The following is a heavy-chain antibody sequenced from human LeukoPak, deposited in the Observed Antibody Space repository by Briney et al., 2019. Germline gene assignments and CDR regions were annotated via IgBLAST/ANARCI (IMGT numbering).Heavy chain of an antibody. Sequence: GGSLRLSCAASGFTVSSNYMSWVRQAPGKGLEWVSVIYSGGSTYYADSVKGRFTISRDNSKNTLYLQMNSLRAEDTAVYYCARVLLDYYYDSSGYYYYFDYWGQGTLVTVSS. CDR2: IYSGGST. CDR1: GFTVSSNY. CDR3: ARVLLDYYYDSSGYYYYFDY. D-gene: IGHD3-22*01. V-gene: IGHV3-53*01. J-gene: IGHJ4*02.